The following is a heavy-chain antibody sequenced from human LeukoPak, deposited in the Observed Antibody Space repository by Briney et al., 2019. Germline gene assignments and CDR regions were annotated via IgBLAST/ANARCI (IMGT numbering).Heavy chain of an antibody. CDR3: ARVRYCSGGSCYLFAFDI. D-gene: IGHD2-15*01. CDR2: IYYSGST. Sequence: SETLSLTCAVYGGSFSGYYWSWIRQPPGKGLEWIGYIYYSGSTNYNPSLKSRVTISVDTSKNQFSLKLSSVTAADTAVYYCARVRYCSGGSCYLFAFDIWGQGTMVTVSS. V-gene: IGHV4-59*01. J-gene: IGHJ3*02. CDR1: GGSFSGYY.